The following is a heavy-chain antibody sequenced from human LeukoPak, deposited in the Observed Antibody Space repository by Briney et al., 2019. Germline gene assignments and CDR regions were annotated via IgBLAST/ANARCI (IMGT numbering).Heavy chain of an antibody. CDR3: ARVTSSRYAFFYYYYMDV. J-gene: IGHJ6*03. CDR1: GFTFSDYY. V-gene: IGHV3-11*04. D-gene: IGHD6-13*01. Sequence: PGGSLRLSCAASGFTFSDYYMSWIRQAPGKGLEWVSYISSSGSTIYYADSVKGRFTISRDNAKNSLYLQMNSLRAEDTAVYYCARVTSSRYAFFYYYYMDVWGKGTTVTVSS. CDR2: ISSSGSTI.